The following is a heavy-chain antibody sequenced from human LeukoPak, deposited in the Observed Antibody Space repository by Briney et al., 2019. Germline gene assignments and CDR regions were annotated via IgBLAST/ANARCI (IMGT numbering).Heavy chain of an antibody. D-gene: IGHD2-15*01. CDR3: ARERWHCRVNCYSVYYYALDV. CDR2: INPGNGDT. V-gene: IGHV1-3*01. J-gene: IGHJ6*02. Sequence: GASVKLSCKGSGYTFTNYAVHWVRQAPGQRLEWLGWINPGNGDTKYSQNFQGRVTVTSDTSAATAYVELNSLTSEDTAVYYCARERWHCRVNCYSVYYYALDVWGQGTTVTVSS. CDR1: GYTFTNYA.